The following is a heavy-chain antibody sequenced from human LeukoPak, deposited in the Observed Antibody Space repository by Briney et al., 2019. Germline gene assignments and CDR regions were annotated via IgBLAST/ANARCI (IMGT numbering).Heavy chain of an antibody. CDR3: ARVFSGAAAGYNWFDP. D-gene: IGHD6-13*01. J-gene: IGHJ5*02. CDR1: GGSISSYY. CDR2: IYYSGST. Sequence: SETLSLTCTVSGGSISSYYWSWIRQPPGKGLEWIGYIYYSGSTNYNPSLKSRVTISVDTSKNQFSLKLSSVTAADTAVYYCARVFSGAAAGYNWFDPWGQGTLVTVSS. V-gene: IGHV4-59*01.